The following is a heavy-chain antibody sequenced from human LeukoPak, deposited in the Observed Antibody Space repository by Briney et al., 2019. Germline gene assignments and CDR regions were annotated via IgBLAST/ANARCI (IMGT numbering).Heavy chain of an antibody. J-gene: IGHJ4*02. CDR1: GYSFTSYW. CDR3: ARRGYSYGSEFDY. V-gene: IGHV5-51*01. CDR2: IYPGDSDS. Sequence: GESLKISCKGSGYSFTSYWIGCVRQMPGKGREWMGIIYPGDSDSRYSPAFQGQVTISADKSISTAYLQWSSLKASDTAMYYCARRGYSYGSEFDYWGQGTLVTVSS. D-gene: IGHD5-18*01.